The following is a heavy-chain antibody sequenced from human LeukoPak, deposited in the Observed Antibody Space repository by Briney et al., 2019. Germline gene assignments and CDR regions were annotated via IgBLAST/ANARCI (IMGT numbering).Heavy chain of an antibody. V-gene: IGHV3-30*18. Sequence: PGRSLRLSCAASGFTFSTYAIHWVRQAPGKGLEWVALISYDGYNKYYADSVKGRFTISRDNSKNTLYLQMNSLRAEDTAVYYCAKAWGPDYYYYYMDVWGKGTTVTVSS. CDR2: ISYDGYNK. J-gene: IGHJ6*03. D-gene: IGHD7-27*01. CDR3: AKAWGPDYYYYYMDV. CDR1: GFTFSTYA.